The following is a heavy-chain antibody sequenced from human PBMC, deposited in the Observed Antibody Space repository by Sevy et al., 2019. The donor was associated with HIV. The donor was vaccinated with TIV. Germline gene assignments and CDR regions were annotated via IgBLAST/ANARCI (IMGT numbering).Heavy chain of an antibody. CDR2: ISSSGSTI. V-gene: IGHV3-11*04. CDR1: GFTFSDYY. CDR3: ASEPAAIAVACNY. D-gene: IGHD6-19*01. Sequence: GSLRLSCAASGFTFSDYYMSWIRQAPGKGLEWVSYISSSGSTIYYADSVKGRFTISRDNAKNSLYLQMNGLRAEDTAVYYCASEPAAIAVACNYWGQGTLVTVSS. J-gene: IGHJ4*02.